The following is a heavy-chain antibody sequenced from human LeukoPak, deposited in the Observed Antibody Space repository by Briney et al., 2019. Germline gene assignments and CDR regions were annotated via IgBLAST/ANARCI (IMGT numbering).Heavy chain of an antibody. CDR1: GGSISSGSYY. D-gene: IGHD2-15*01. Sequence: SETLSLTCTVSGGSISSGSYYWSWIRQPAGKGLEWIGRIYTSGSTNYNPSLKSRVTISVDTSKNQFSLKLSSVTTADTAVYYCAREPKTNIVVVVAAQTHDAFDIWGQGTMVTVSS. CDR2: IYTSGST. CDR3: AREPKTNIVVVVAAQTHDAFDI. V-gene: IGHV4-61*02. J-gene: IGHJ3*02.